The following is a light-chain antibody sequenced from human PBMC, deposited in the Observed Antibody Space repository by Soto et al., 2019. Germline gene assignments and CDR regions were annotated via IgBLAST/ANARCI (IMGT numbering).Light chain of an antibody. V-gene: IGKV1-39*01. CDR3: QQYYTAPTWT. CDR1: QSIITH. Sequence: DIQMTQSPSSLSASVGDRVTIACRASQSIITHLHWYQQRPGKAPKLLIYAASTLQGGVPLRFSGSGSGTDFTLTITSLQPEDFATYYCQQYYTAPTWTFGPGTAVEI. CDR2: AAS. J-gene: IGKJ1*01.